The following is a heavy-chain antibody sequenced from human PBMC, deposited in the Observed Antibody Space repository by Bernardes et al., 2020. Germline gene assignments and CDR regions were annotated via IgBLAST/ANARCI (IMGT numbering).Heavy chain of an antibody. V-gene: IGHV4-39*01. CDR1: GFSITTGTYY. Sequence: SETLSLTCTVSGFSITTGTYYWCLMLQPPVKTLVWVGSVSFYYTVSKSYNPSLKRRATMSIDTSANQFSLTLTSVTAADTAVYYCTRLPTSYEIDYWGQGTLVTVSS. J-gene: IGHJ4*02. CDR3: TRLPTSYEIDY. D-gene: IGHD3-22*01. CDR2: VSFYYTVSK.